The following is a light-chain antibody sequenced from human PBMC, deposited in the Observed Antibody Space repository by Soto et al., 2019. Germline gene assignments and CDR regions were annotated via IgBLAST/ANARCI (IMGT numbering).Light chain of an antibody. CDR2: WAS. Sequence: DIVMTQSPESLAVSLGERATINCKSSQSILYNSNNKNNLAWYQQKPGQPPKLLIYWASSRESGVPVRFSGSGSGTDFTLAISSLQAEDVAIYYCQQYYSTPWTFGQGTKVDIK. J-gene: IGKJ1*01. V-gene: IGKV4-1*01. CDR1: QSILYNSNNKNN. CDR3: QQYYSTPWT.